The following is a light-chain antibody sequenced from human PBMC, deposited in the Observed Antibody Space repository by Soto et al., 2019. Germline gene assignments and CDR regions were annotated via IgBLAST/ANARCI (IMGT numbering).Light chain of an antibody. J-gene: IGKJ5*01. CDR3: QQRSNWPPIT. Sequence: EIVLTQSPATLSLSPGERATLSCRASQSISTYLAWYQQKPGQAPRLLVYDASNRAAGIPARFSGSGSGTDFTLTISSVEPEDFAAYYCQQRSNWPPITFGQGTRLEIK. CDR1: QSISTY. V-gene: IGKV3-11*01. CDR2: DAS.